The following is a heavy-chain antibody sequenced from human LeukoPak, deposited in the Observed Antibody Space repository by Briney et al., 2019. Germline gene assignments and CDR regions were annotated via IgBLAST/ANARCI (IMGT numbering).Heavy chain of an antibody. J-gene: IGHJ6*02. CDR1: GGSFSGYY. D-gene: IGHD2-15*01. CDR2: INHSGST. CDR3: TRGPRMTRTYYYYYGMDV. Sequence: SETLSLTCAVYGGSFSGYYWSWIRQPPGKGLEWIGEINHSGSTNYNPSLKSRVTISVDTSKHQFSLKLSSVTAADTAVYYCTRGPRMTRTYYYYYGMDVWGQGTAVTVSS. V-gene: IGHV4-34*01.